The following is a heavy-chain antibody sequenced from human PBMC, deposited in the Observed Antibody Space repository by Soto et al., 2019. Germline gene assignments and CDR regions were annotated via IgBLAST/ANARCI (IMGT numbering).Heavy chain of an antibody. J-gene: IGHJ6*03. CDR1: GGSISSYY. Sequence: SETLSLTCTVSGGSISSYYWSWIRQPPGKGLEWIGYIYYSGSTNYNPSLKSRVTISVDTSKNQFSLKLSSVTAADTAVYYCARTVVVAATPDYYYYMDVWAKGTTDTVSS. CDR3: ARTVVVAATPDYYYYMDV. D-gene: IGHD2-15*01. CDR2: IYYSGST. V-gene: IGHV4-59*08.